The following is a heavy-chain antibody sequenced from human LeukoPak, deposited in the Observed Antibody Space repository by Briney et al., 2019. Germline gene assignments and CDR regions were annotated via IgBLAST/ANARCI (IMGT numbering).Heavy chain of an antibody. Sequence: PSETLSLTCTVSGYSISSGYYWGWIRQPPGKGLEWIGCIYHSGSTYYNLSLKSRVTISVDTSKNQFSLKLSSVTAADTAVYYCXRDRDGDPSDYWGQGTLVTVSS. D-gene: IGHD4-17*01. CDR3: XRDRDGDPSDY. J-gene: IGHJ4*02. V-gene: IGHV4-38-2*02. CDR2: IYHSGST. CDR1: GYSISSGYY.